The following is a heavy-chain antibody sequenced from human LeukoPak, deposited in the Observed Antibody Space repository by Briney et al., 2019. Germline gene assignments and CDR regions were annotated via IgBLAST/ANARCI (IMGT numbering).Heavy chain of an antibody. CDR2: ISAYNGNT. J-gene: IGHJ5*02. Sequence: GASVKVSCKASGYTFTSYGISWVRQAPGQGLEWMGWISAYNGNTNYAQKPQGRVTMTTSTSTTTANMELRSLRSDDTAVYYCARVSRHYDILTGYYFEYWFDPWGQGTLVTVSS. CDR3: ARVSRHYDILTGYYFEYWFDP. V-gene: IGHV1-18*01. D-gene: IGHD3-9*01. CDR1: GYTFTSYG.